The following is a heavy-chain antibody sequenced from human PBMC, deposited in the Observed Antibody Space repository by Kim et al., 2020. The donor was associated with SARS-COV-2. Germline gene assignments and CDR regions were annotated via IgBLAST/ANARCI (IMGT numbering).Heavy chain of an antibody. Sequence: GGSLRLSCAASGFTFSSYAMHWVRQAPGKGLEWVAVISYDGSNKYYADSVKGRFTISRDNSKNTLYLQMNSLRAEDTAVYYCARDYYNWNFAYYYGTDV. CDR3: ARDYYNWNFAYYYGTDV. CDR1: GFTFSSYA. J-gene: IGHJ6*01. D-gene: IGHD1-7*01. CDR2: ISYDGSNK. V-gene: IGHV3-30-3*01.